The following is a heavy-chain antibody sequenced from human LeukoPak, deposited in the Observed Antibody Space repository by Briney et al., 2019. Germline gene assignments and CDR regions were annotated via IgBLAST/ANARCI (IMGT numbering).Heavy chain of an antibody. CDR2: INHSGST. Sequence: SETLSLTCAVYGGSLSDYYWSWIRQPPGKGLEWIEEINHSGSTNYNPSLKSRVTISLDTSKNQFSLKLSSVTAADTAVYYCASQVRLERRYYYYYMDVWDKGTTVTVSS. D-gene: IGHD1-1*01. CDR1: GGSLSDYY. CDR3: ASQVRLERRYYYYYMDV. J-gene: IGHJ6*03. V-gene: IGHV4-34*01.